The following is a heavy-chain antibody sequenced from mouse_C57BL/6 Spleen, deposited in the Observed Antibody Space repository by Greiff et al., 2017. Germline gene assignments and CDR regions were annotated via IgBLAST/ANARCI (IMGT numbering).Heavy chain of an antibody. CDR2: IHPNSGST. CDR1: GYTFTSYW. CDR3: ARESPITTVEATDY. Sequence: QVQLKQPGAELVKPGASVKLSCKASGYTFTSYWMHWVKQRPGQGLEWIGMIHPNSGSTNYNEKFKSKTTLTVDKSSSTAYMQLSSLTSEDSAVYYCARESPITTVEATDYWGQGTTLTVSS. V-gene: IGHV1-64*01. D-gene: IGHD1-1*01. J-gene: IGHJ2*01.